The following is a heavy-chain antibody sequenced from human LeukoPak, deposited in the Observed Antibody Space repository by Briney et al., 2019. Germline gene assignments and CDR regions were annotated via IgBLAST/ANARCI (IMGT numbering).Heavy chain of an antibody. J-gene: IGHJ6*02. CDR2: ISSSGSTI. D-gene: IGHD5-18*01. CDR1: GYTFSSYE. Sequence: GGSLRLSCAASGYTFSSYEMNWVRQAPGEGLEWVSYISSSGSTIYYADSVKGRFTISRDNAKTSLYLQMNSLRAEDTAVYYCARAGGYSYGYYGMDVWGQETTVTVSS. CDR3: ARAGGYSYGYYGMDV. V-gene: IGHV3-48*03.